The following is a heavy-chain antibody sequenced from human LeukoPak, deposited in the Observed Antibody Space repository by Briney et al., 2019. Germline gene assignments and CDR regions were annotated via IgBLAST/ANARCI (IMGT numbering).Heavy chain of an antibody. CDR1: GFTFSSYS. Sequence: GGSLRLSCAASGFTFSSYSMNWVRQAPGKGLEWVGFIRSKAYGGTTEYAASVKGRFTISRDDSKSIAYLQMNSLKTEDTAVYYCTRDGVWFGELYPSHLDYWGQGTLVTVSS. J-gene: IGHJ4*02. D-gene: IGHD3-10*01. V-gene: IGHV3-49*04. CDR3: TRDGVWFGELYPSHLDY. CDR2: IRSKAYGGTT.